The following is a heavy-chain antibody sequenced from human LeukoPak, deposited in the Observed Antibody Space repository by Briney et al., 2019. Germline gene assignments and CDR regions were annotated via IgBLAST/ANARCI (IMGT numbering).Heavy chain of an antibody. CDR1: GGSISSYY. D-gene: IGHD4-11*01. CDR2: IYTSGST. CDR3: AREGQLHNDYPIDY. Sequence: SETLSLTCTVSGGSISSYYWSWIRQPAGKGLEWIGRIYTSGSTNYNPSLKSRVTMSVDTSKNQFSLKLSSVTAADTAVYSCAREGQLHNDYPIDYRGQGTLVTVSS. V-gene: IGHV4-4*07. J-gene: IGHJ4*02.